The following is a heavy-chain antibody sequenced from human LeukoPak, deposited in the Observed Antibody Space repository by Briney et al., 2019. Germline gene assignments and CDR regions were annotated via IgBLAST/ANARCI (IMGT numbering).Heavy chain of an antibody. CDR1: GFTFGDCA. J-gene: IGHJ3*01. CDR3: ARDKMAENDVLDV. D-gene: IGHD2-8*01. Sequence: PGGSLRLSCTTSGFTFGDCAMSWVRQAPRKGLEWVGFIRSKSHGGTTDYAASVKGRFIISRGDSKSIAYLQMDSPKTEDTAVYYCARDKMAENDVLDVWGQGTMVTVSS. CDR2: IRSKSHGGTT. V-gene: IGHV3-49*04.